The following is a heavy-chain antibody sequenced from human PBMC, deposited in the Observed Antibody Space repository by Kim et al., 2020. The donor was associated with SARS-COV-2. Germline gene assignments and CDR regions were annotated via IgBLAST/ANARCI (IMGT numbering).Heavy chain of an antibody. D-gene: IGHD2-2*01. CDR1: GFTFSSYA. J-gene: IGHJ5*02. V-gene: IGHV3-23*01. CDR2: ISGSGGST. Sequence: GGSLRLSCAASGFTFSSYAMSWVRQAPGKGLEWVSAISGSGGSTYYADSVKGRFTISRDNSKNTLYLQMNSLRAEDTAVYYCAKELSRYCSSTSCYEGWFDPWGQGTLVTVSS. CDR3: AKELSRYCSSTSCYEGWFDP.